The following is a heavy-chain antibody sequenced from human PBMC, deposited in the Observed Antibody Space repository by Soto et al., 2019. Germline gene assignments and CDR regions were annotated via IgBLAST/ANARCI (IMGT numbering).Heavy chain of an antibody. CDR2: MNPNSGGS. CDR3: ARERHLNSPSDAFDL. D-gene: IGHD1-7*01. Sequence: QVHLVQSGAEVKKPGASVKVSCMASGYNFIAQNIHWVRQAPGLGLEWMGKMNPNSGGSDYAQEFQGRGTVTRDTSISTGYMELTSLKSDDTAVSYCARERHLNSPSDAFDLWGQGTMVIVSS. V-gene: IGHV1-2*02. J-gene: IGHJ3*01. CDR1: GYNFIAQN.